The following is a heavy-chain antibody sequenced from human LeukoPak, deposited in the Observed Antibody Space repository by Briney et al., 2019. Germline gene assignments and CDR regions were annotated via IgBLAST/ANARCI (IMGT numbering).Heavy chain of an antibody. Sequence: GESLKISCKGSGYSFTSYWIGWVRQMPGKDLEWMGIIYPGDSDTRYSPSFQGQVTISADKSISTAYLQWSSLKASDTVMYYCARVSAPAGYDFWSGYYNFDYWGQGTLVTVSS. J-gene: IGHJ4*02. D-gene: IGHD3-3*01. CDR1: GYSFTSYW. CDR2: IYPGDSDT. CDR3: ARVSAPAGYDFWSGYYNFDY. V-gene: IGHV5-51*01.